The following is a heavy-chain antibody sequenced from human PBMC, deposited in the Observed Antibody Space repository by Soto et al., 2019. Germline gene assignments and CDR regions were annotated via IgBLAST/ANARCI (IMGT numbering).Heavy chain of an antibody. CDR3: ATAEVDY. CDR1: GFTFSSYA. Sequence: PGGSLRLSCAASGFTFSSYAMSWVRQAPGKGLEWVSAITGPGFNTFYADSVKGRFTISRDNSDNTVHLQMNSLRADDTAIYYCATAEVDYWGPGTLVTVSS. V-gene: IGHV3-23*01. J-gene: IGHJ4*02. CDR2: ITGPGFNT.